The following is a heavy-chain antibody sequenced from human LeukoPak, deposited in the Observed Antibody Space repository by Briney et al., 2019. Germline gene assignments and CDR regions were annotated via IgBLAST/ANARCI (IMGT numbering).Heavy chain of an antibody. CDR2: ISYDGNDK. CDR1: GITFSNYG. J-gene: IGHJ4*02. D-gene: IGHD3-22*01. V-gene: IGHV3-30*03. Sequence: GGSLRLSCAASGITFSNYGMHWVRQAPGKGLEWMAVISYDGNDKYYVDSVKGRFTVSRDNSKNTLYLQMNSLRAEDTAVYYCARVFSSGYSDYWGQGTLVTVSS. CDR3: ARVFSSGYSDY.